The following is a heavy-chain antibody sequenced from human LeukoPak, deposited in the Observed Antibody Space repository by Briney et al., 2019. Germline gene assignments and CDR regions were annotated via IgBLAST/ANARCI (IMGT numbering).Heavy chain of an antibody. CDR2: MNPNSGNT. D-gene: IGHD5-12*01. CDR1: GYTFTSYD. CDR3: VVVPAYRPGKRGYRGYAPLYY. J-gene: IGHJ4*02. V-gene: IGHV1-8*01. Sequence: ASVKVSCKASGYTFTSYDINWVRQATGQGLEWMGWMNPNSGNTGYAQKFQGRVTMTRNTSISTAYMELSSLRSDDTAVYYCVVVPAYRPGKRGYRGYAPLYYWGQGTLVTVSS.